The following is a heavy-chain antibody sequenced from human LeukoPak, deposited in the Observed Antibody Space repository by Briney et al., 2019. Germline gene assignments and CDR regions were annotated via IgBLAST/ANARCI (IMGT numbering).Heavy chain of an antibody. J-gene: IGHJ6*02. CDR3: AKDTDDLYYYGMDV. CDR2: ISWNSGSI. CDR1: GFTLDDYA. V-gene: IGHV3-9*01. Sequence: GGSLRLSCAASGFTLDDYAMHWVRQAPGKGLEWVSGISWNSGSIGYADSVKGRFTISRDNAKNSLYLQMNSLRAEDTALYYCAKDTDDLYYYGMDVWGQATTVTVSS. D-gene: IGHD3-3*01.